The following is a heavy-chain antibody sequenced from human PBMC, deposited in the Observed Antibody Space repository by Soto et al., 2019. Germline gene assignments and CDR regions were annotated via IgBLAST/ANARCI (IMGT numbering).Heavy chain of an antibody. Sequence: WSSLRLSCSASGLTFSSYAMSWVRQAPGKVLEWVSAISGSGGSTYCVDSVKGRFTISRDNSKNTLYLQMNSLRAQDTAVYYRAKPLSPFSSSSIDYWAQGTLATVS. CDR2: ISGSGGST. D-gene: IGHD6-19*01. CDR3: AKPLSPFSSSSIDY. V-gene: IGHV3-23*01. J-gene: IGHJ4*02. CDR1: GLTFSSYA.